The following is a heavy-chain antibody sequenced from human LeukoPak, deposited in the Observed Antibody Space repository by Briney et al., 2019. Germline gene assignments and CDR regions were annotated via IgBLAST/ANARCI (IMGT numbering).Heavy chain of an antibody. D-gene: IGHD2-2*01. CDR1: GGSISSYY. J-gene: IGHJ5*02. V-gene: IGHV4-4*07. CDR2: IYTSGST. CDR3: AREISPVVVVPAAMLIDWFDP. Sequence: SETLSLTCTVSGGSISSYYWSWIRQPAGKGLEWIGRIYTSGSTNYNPSLKSRVTMSVDTSKNQFSLKLSSVTAADTAVYYCAREISPVVVVPAAMLIDWFDPWGQGTLVTVSS.